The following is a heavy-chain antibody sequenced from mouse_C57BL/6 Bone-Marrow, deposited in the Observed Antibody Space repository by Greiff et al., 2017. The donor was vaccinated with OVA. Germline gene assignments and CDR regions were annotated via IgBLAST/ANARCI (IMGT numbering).Heavy chain of an antibody. J-gene: IGHJ2*01. CDR2: ISTYYGDA. V-gene: IGHV1-67*01. CDR1: GYTFTDYA. D-gene: IGHD2-3*01. Sequence: QVHVKQSGPELVRPGVSVKISCKGSGYTFTDYAMHWVKQSHAKSLEWIGVISTYYGDASYNQKFKDKATMTVDKSSSTAYMELARLTSEDSAVYYCATLGWLLPYFDYWGQGTTFTVSS. CDR3: ATLGWLLPYFDY.